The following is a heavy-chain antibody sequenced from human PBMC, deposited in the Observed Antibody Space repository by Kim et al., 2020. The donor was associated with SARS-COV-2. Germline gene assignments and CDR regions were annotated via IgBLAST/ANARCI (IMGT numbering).Heavy chain of an antibody. Sequence: SETLSLTCTVSGGSISSYYWSWIRQPPGKGLEWIGYIYYSGSTNYNPSLKSRVTISVDTSKNQFSLKLSSVTAADTAVYYCARAIYSSSWYWWFDPWGQGTLVTVSS. CDR3: ARAIYSSSWYWWFDP. V-gene: IGHV4-59*13. CDR1: GGSISSYY. CDR2: IYYSGST. J-gene: IGHJ5*02. D-gene: IGHD6-13*01.